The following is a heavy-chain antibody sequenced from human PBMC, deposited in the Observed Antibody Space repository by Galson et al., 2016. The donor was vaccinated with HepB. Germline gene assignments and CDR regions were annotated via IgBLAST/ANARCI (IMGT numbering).Heavy chain of an antibody. CDR1: GFTFNTFA. D-gene: IGHD2-2*01. Sequence: SLRLSCAAFGFTFNTFAIHWVLQAPGKGLEWVAVISYDGSNKYYADSVKGRFTISRDNSKNTVYLQLNSLRAEDTAVYYCARELVPAAYTYYYGMDVWGQGTTVTVSS. J-gene: IGHJ6*02. V-gene: IGHV3-30-3*01. CDR2: ISYDGSNK. CDR3: ARELVPAAYTYYYGMDV.